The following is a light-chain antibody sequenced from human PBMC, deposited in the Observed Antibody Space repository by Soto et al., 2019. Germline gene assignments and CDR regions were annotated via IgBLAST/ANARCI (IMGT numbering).Light chain of an antibody. CDR2: DVT. CDR1: SSDVGGYNF. CDR3: ASYAGSNIPVL. J-gene: IGLJ2*01. Sequence: QSALTQPPSASGSPGQSVTISCTGTSSDVGGYNFVSWYQQHPGKAPKLMIYDVTERPSGVPDRFSGYKSGNTASLTVSGLQGEDEADYYCASYAGSNIPVLFGGGTQLTVL. V-gene: IGLV2-8*01.